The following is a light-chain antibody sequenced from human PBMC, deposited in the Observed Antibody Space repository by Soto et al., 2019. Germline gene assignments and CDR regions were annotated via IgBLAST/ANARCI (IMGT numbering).Light chain of an antibody. V-gene: IGKV1-13*02. CDR1: QGISSA. CDR2: DAS. CDR3: QQFNSYLRT. Sequence: AIQLTQSPSSLSAYVGDRVTITCRASQGISSALAWYQQKPGKHPKLLIYDASSLESGVPSRFSVSGSGTDFTLTFSSLQPEDFAPYYCQQFNSYLRTFGQGTKVEIK. J-gene: IGKJ1*01.